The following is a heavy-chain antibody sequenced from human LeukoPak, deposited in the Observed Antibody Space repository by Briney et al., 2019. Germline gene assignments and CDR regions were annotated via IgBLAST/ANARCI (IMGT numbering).Heavy chain of an antibody. CDR2: STDKLYSYTT. J-gene: IGHJ3*02. V-gene: IGHV3-72*01. D-gene: IGHD2-8*01. Sequence: GGSLRLSCAVSGFTFSDHGMDWVRQVPGKGLQWVGRSTDKLYSYTTEYAASVKGRFTISRADSENSVYLQINRLKTEHTAVYYYVRAGCTRGYDIWGQGTMVTVSS. CDR1: GFTFSDHG. CDR3: VRAGCTRGYDI.